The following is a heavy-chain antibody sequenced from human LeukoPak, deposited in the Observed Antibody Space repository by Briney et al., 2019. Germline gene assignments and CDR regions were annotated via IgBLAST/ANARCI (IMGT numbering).Heavy chain of an antibody. CDR3: ARLGSYCFSASCYSGMDV. J-gene: IGHJ6*02. Sequence: SETLSLTCTVSGGSISSNTYYWGWIRQPPGKGLEWIGSIYFRGSTYSNPSLKSRVTISVDTTKNQFSLQLSSVTAADTAMYYCARLGSYCFSASCYSGMDVWGQGTTVTVSS. V-gene: IGHV4-39*01. D-gene: IGHD2-2*01. CDR1: GGSISSNTYY. CDR2: IYFRGST.